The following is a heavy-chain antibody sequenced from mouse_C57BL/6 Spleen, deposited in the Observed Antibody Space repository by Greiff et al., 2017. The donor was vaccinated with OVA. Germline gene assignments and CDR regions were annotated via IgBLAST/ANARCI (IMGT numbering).Heavy chain of an antibody. CDR1: GYAFSSYW. J-gene: IGHJ2*01. V-gene: IGHV1-80*01. D-gene: IGHD4-1*01. Sequence: VKLQESGAELVKPGASVKISCKASGYAFSSYWMNWVKQRPGKGLEWIGQIYPGDGDTNYNGKFKGKATLTADKSSSTAYMQLSSLTSEDSAVYFCARSGTGPFDYWGQGTTLTVSS. CDR2: IYPGDGDT. CDR3: ARSGTGPFDY.